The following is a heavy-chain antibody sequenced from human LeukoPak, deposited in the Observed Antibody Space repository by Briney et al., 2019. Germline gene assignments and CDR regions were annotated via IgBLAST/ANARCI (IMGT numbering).Heavy chain of an antibody. V-gene: IGHV3-7*03. CDR2: IKQVGSEK. D-gene: IGHD1-1*01. CDR3: ARDRAVQYNWNDVPGDY. CDR1: VFPFSSYW. Sequence: GSLRLSCAASVFPFSSYWMSGVRQAPGKGLEWGCIIKQVGSEKYYVDSVKGRFTISRDNAKNSLYQQMNSLRAEDTAVYYCARDRAVQYNWNDVPGDYWGQGTLVTVSS. J-gene: IGHJ4*02.